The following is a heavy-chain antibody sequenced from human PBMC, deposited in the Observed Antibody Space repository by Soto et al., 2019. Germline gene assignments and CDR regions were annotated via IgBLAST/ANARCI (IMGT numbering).Heavy chain of an antibody. J-gene: IGHJ5*02. CDR2: ISSSSSYI. CDR1: GFTFSSYS. Sequence: GGSLRLSCAASGFTFSSYSMNRVRQAPGKGLEWVSSISSSSSYIYYADSVKGRFTISRDNAKNSLYLQMNSLRAEDTAVYYCARDLTYSSSSSDWFDPWGQGTLVTVSS. CDR3: ARDLTYSSSSSDWFDP. D-gene: IGHD6-6*01. V-gene: IGHV3-21*01.